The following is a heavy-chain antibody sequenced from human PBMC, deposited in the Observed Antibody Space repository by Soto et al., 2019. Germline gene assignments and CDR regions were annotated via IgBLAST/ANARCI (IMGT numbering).Heavy chain of an antibody. D-gene: IGHD5-12*01. CDR3: ARGGTIAVTTIGDY. V-gene: IGHV3-48*02. Sequence: DVQLVESGGDLVQPGGSLRLSCAASGFTFRNYNMNWVRQAPGKGLDWVSYISSSSSTIYYADSVKGRFTISRDNAKNSLYLQMNSLRDDDTAMYYCARGGTIAVTTIGDYWGQGTLVTVSS. CDR1: GFTFRNYN. J-gene: IGHJ4*01. CDR2: ISSSSSTI.